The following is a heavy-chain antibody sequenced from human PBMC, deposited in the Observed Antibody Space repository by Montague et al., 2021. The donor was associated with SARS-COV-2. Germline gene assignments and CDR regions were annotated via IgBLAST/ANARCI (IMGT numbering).Heavy chain of an antibody. D-gene: IGHD3-10*01. Sequence: SETLSLTCAVYGGSFSGYNWSRFRQLPGEEVQWIGEINHRGSTTYNQSSKSRVIISVDTSKYQYSLKLRSVIAADTAVYYCARVRYYGSGTTLGMDVWGQGTTVTVSS. J-gene: IGHJ6*02. V-gene: IGHV4-34*01. CDR2: INHRGST. CDR3: ARVRYYGSGTTLGMDV. CDR1: GGSFSGYN.